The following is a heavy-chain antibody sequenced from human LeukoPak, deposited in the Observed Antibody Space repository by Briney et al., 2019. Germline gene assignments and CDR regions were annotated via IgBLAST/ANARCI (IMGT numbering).Heavy chain of an antibody. CDR3: AKDPPSSGWPNSFDY. CDR1: GLTFSSYA. V-gene: IGHV3-23*01. J-gene: IGHJ4*02. Sequence: GGSLRLSCAASGLTFSSYAMSWVRQTPGKGLEWVSAAGSSGGITYYADSVKGRFTISRDNSKNTLYLQMNSLRAEDTAIYYCAKDPPSSGWPNSFDYWGQGTLVTVSS. D-gene: IGHD6-19*01. CDR2: AGSSGGIT.